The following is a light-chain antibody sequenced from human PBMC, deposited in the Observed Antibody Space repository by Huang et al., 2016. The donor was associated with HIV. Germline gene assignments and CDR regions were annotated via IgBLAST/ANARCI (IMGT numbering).Light chain of an antibody. J-gene: IGKJ1*01. Sequence: DVVMTQSPLSLPVTLGQPASISCRSSQTLVYSDASTYLNWFQQRPGQSPRRLIYKVSNRDSGVPDRFSGSGSGTDFTLRISRVEAEDVGIYYCMQGTRWPWTFGQGTKVEIK. V-gene: IGKV2-30*01. CDR3: MQGTRWPWT. CDR1: QTLVYSDASTY. CDR2: KVS.